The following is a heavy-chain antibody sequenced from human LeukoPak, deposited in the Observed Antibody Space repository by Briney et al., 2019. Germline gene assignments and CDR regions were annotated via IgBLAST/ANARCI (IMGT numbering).Heavy chain of an antibody. CDR3: ATGLVN. Sequence: GASVKVSCKASGGTFSSYAISWVRQAPGKGLEWMGGFDPEDGETIYAQKFQGRVTMTEDTSTDTAYMELSSLRSEDTAVYYCATGLVNWGQGTLVTVSS. CDR2: FDPEDGET. CDR1: GGTFSSYA. D-gene: IGHD4-23*01. J-gene: IGHJ4*02. V-gene: IGHV1-24*01.